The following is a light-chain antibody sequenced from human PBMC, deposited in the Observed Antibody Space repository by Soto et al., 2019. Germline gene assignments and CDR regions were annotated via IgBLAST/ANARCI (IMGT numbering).Light chain of an antibody. CDR3: QQYNTYSGT. CDR2: KAS. V-gene: IGKV1-5*03. CDR1: QSISSW. J-gene: IGKJ1*01. Sequence: DIQMTQSPSTLSASVGDRVTITCRASQSISSWLAWYQQKPGKAPNLLIFKASTLDSGVPSRFSGSGSATEFALTISSRQPEDVATYYCQQYNTYSGTFGQGTKV.